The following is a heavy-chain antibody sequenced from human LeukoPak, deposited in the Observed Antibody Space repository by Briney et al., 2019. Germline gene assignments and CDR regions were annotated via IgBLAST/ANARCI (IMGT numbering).Heavy chain of an antibody. V-gene: IGHV4-31*03. D-gene: IGHD3-3*01. Sequence: SETLSLTRSVSGGSISSGGHYWSWIRQHPGKGLEWIGYINYSGSTYYNPSLKSRVTISVDTSQNQFSLKLSSVTAADTAVYYCARDEAIFGAGYYYGMDVWGQGTTVTVSS. CDR2: INYSGST. J-gene: IGHJ6*02. CDR1: GGSISSGGHY. CDR3: ARDEAIFGAGYYYGMDV.